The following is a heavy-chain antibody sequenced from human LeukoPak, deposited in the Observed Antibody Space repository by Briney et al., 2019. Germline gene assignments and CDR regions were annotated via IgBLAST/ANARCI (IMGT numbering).Heavy chain of an antibody. CDR2: MYLSGTT. D-gene: IGHD3-22*01. J-gene: IGHJ4*02. CDR1: RFTFSNYAM. Sequence: GSLRLSCAASRFTFSNYAMSWVRQPPGKGLEWIGEMYLSGTTHSNPSVKSRVTISIDKSKNQFFLNLSSVTAADTAVYYCAGLVGRYSSGLYYYYFDYWGQGTLVTVSS. CDR3: AGLVGRYSSGLYYYYFDY. V-gene: IGHV4-4*02.